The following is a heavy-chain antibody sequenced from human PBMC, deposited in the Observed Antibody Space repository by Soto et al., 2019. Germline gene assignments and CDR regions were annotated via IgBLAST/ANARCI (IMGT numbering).Heavy chain of an antibody. CDR3: AKPISVDYYYYMDV. J-gene: IGHJ6*03. V-gene: IGHV3-23*01. D-gene: IGHD3-3*02. CDR2: ISGSGGST. Sequence: GGSLRLSCAASGFTFSSYAMSWVRQAPGKGLEWVSAISGSGGSTYYADSVKGRFTISGDNSKNTLYLQMNSLRAEDTAVYYCAKPISVDYYYYMDVWGKGTTVTVSS. CDR1: GFTFSSYA.